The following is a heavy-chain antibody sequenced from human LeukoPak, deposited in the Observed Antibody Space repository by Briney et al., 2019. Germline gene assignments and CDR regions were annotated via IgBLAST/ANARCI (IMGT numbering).Heavy chain of an antibody. Sequence: ASVKVSCKVSGYTLTELSMHWVRQAPGKGLEWMGGFDPEDGETIYAQTFQGGVTMTEDTSTDTAYMELSSLRSEDTAVYYCATDGRWVTPARKDEFYYYGMDVWGQGTTVTVSS. CDR2: FDPEDGET. CDR1: GYTLTELS. J-gene: IGHJ6*02. V-gene: IGHV1-24*01. CDR3: ATDGRWVTPARKDEFYYYGMDV. D-gene: IGHD2-2*01.